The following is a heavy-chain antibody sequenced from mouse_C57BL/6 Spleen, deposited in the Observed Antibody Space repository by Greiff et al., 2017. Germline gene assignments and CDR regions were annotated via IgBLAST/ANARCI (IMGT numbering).Heavy chain of an antibody. CDR3: AREIYYDYGGAMDY. CDR1: GYSITSGYY. V-gene: IGHV3-6*01. D-gene: IGHD2-4*01. CDR2: ISYDGSN. Sequence: EVQLQESGPGLVKPSQSLSLTCSVTGYSITSGYYWNWIRQFPGNKLEWMGYISYDGSNNYNPSLKNRISITRDTSKNQFFLKLNSVTTEDTATYYCAREIYYDYGGAMDYWGQGTSVTVSS. J-gene: IGHJ4*01.